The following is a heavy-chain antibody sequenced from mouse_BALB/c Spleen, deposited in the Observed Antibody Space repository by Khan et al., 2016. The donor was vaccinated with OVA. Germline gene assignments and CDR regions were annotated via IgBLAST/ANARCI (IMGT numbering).Heavy chain of an antibody. V-gene: IGHV3-8*02. D-gene: IGHD2-1*01. CDR3: AGTSDYGNYDFDY. J-gene: IGHJ2*01. Sequence: EVQLQESGPSLVKPSQTLSLTCSVTGDSITSGYWNWIRKFPGNKLEYMGYISYSGSTYYNPSLKSRISITRDTSKTQHYLHLNSMTTEDSATYDCAGTSDYGNYDFDYWGQGTTLTVSS. CDR1: GDSITSGY. CDR2: ISYSGST.